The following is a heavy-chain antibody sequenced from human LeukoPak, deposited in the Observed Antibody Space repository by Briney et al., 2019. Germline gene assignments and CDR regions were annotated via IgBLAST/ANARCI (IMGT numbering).Heavy chain of an antibody. D-gene: IGHD3-10*01. Sequence: GGSLRLSCAASGFTFDDYAMHWVRQAPGKGLEWVSGISWNSGSIGYADSVKGRFSISRDNAKNSLYLQMNSLRAEDTALYYCAKGQLLLWFGELSQYYFDYWGQGTLVTVSS. J-gene: IGHJ4*02. V-gene: IGHV3-9*01. CDR3: AKGQLLLWFGELSQYYFDY. CDR2: ISWNSGSI. CDR1: GFTFDDYA.